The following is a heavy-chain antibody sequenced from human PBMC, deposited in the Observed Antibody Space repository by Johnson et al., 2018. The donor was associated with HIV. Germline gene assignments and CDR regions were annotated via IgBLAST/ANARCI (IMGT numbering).Heavy chain of an antibody. D-gene: IGHD3-3*01. CDR1: GCTVSSYG. CDR2: ISYDGSNK. V-gene: IGHV3-30*03. CDR3: ARGCSVLQHLEWSFAAFDI. Sequence: QVQLVESGGGLVQSGGSLRVSCAASGCTVSSYGMHWVRQAPGKGLEWVAVISYDGSNKYYADSVKGRFTISRDNSKNTLYLQMNSLRAEDTALYYCARGCSVLQHLEWSFAAFDIWGQGTMVTVSS. J-gene: IGHJ3*02.